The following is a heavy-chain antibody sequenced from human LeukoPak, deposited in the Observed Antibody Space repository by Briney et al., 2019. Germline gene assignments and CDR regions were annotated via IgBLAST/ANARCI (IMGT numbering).Heavy chain of an antibody. CDR1: GYTFTGYY. V-gene: IGHV1-2*02. CDR3: ARDRRVYYDSSGYSWWSFDY. CDR2: INPNSGGT. J-gene: IGHJ4*02. D-gene: IGHD3-22*01. Sequence: GASVKVSCKASGYTFTGYYMHWVRQAPGQGLEWMGWINPNSGGTNYAQKFQGRVTITRDTSISTDYMELSRLRSDDTAVYSCARDRRVYYDSSGYSWWSFDYWGQGTLVTVSS.